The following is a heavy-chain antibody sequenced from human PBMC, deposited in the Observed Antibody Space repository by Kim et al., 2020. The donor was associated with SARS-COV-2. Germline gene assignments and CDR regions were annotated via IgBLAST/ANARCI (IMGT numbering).Heavy chain of an antibody. Sequence: GGSLRLSCAASGFTFSIYSIDWVRRAPGKGLEWIIYISSTSRNIYYADSVKGRFTVSRDNAENSVYLQMDSLTDEDTAIYYCARVGPSGYTFDFGGQGPPVPLSS. CDR3: ARVGPSGYTFDF. J-gene: IGHJ4*02. CDR2: ISSTSRNI. CDR1: GFTFSIYS. D-gene: IGHD2-2*02. V-gene: IGHV3-48*02.